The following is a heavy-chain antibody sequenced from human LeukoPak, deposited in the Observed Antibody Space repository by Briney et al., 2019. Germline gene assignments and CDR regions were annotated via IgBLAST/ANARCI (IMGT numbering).Heavy chain of an antibody. V-gene: IGHV4-4*07. CDR3: ARSGTGLLRYYFDY. Sequence: SETLSLTCTVSGGSISTYIWSWIRQTAGKGLEWIGRISDSGSTRYNPSLKSRLTMSVDTSKNQFSLKLDSVTAADTAVYYCARSGTGLLRYYFDYWGQGTLITVSS. CDR1: GGSISTYI. J-gene: IGHJ4*02. CDR2: ISDSGST. D-gene: IGHD3-22*01.